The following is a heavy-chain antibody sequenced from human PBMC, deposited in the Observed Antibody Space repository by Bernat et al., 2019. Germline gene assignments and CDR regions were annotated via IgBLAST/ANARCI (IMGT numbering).Heavy chain of an antibody. CDR3: ARVKAGLGQSDAFDV. CDR2: ISYDSSQK. Sequence: QVSLVESGGGVVQPGKSLRLSCAASGFSFSDYAMHWVRQAPGKGLECVAVISYDSSQKFYPDSVKGRFTVSRDNSKNTLYLQIRRPTTEDTAVYYCARVKAGLGQSDAFDVWGQGTMVIVSS. CDR1: GFSFSDYA. V-gene: IGHV3-30*15. J-gene: IGHJ3*01. D-gene: IGHD6-19*01.